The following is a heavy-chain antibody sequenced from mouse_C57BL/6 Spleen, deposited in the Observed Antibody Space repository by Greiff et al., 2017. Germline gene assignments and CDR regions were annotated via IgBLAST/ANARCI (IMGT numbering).Heavy chain of an antibody. CDR3: AREDLGSWFAY. CDR1: GYTFTSYW. CDR2: IDPSDSET. Sequence: QVQLQQPGAELVRPGSSVKLSCKASGYTFTSYWMHWVKQRPIQGLEWIGNIDPSDSETHYTQKFKDKATLTVDKSSSTAYMQLSSLSSEDSAVYYCAREDLGSWFAYWGQGTLVTVSA. D-gene: IGHD4-1*01. J-gene: IGHJ3*01. V-gene: IGHV1-52*01.